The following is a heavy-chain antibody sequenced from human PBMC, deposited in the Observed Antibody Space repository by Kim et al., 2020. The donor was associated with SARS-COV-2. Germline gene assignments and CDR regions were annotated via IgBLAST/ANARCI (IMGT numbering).Heavy chain of an antibody. CDR2: GGTT. D-gene: IGHD4-4*01. CDR3: AKDHSMGS. V-gene: IGHV3-23*01. J-gene: IGHJ5*01. Sequence: GGTTQDADSGKGRFTISRDNAKNKLYMQINSLRAEDTAIYYCAKDHSMGSWGQGALVTVSS.